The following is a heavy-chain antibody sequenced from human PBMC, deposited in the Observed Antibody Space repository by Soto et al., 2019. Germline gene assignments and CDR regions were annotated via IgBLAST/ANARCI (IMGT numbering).Heavy chain of an antibody. CDR2: ISYDGSNK. J-gene: IGHJ1*01. CDR3: ARDDT. V-gene: IGHV3-30-3*01. CDR1: GFTFSSYA. Sequence: QVQLVESGGGVVQPGRSLRLSCAASGFTFSSYAMHWVRQAPGKGLEWVAVISYDGSNKYYADSVKGRFTISRDNSKNTLYLQMNGLRAEDKAVYYCARDDTWGQGTLVTVSS. D-gene: IGHD3-22*01.